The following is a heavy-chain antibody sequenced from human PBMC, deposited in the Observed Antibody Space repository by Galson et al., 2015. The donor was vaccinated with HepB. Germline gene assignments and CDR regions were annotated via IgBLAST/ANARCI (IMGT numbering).Heavy chain of an antibody. J-gene: IGHJ5*02. V-gene: IGHV3-15*01. CDR2: IKSKTDGGTT. Sequence: SLRLSCAASGFTFSNAWMSWVRQAPGKGLEWVGRIKSKTDGGTTDYAAPVKGRFTISRDDSKNTLYLQMNSLKTEDTAVYYCTTEGLQLWFKSDSGVWFDPWGQGTLVTVSS. D-gene: IGHD5-18*01. CDR1: GFTFSNAW. CDR3: TTEGLQLWFKSDSGVWFDP.